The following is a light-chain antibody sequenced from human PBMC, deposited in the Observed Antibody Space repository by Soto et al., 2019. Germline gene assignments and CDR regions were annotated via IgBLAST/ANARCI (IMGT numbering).Light chain of an antibody. Sequence: DIQMTQSPSSLSASLRDRVTITCQASQDISNYLNWYQQKPGKAPNLLLYDASNLETGVPSRFSGSGSGTDFTFTISSLQPEDIATYYCQQYDNLPLTFGGGTKVEIK. J-gene: IGKJ4*01. V-gene: IGKV1-33*01. CDR1: QDISNY. CDR3: QQYDNLPLT. CDR2: DAS.